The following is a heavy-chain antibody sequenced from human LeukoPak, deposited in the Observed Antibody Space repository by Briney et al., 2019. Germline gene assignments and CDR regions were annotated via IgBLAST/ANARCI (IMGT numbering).Heavy chain of an antibody. J-gene: IGHJ4*02. CDR2: IYSGGST. D-gene: IGHD4-17*01. Sequence: GLXWXSVIYSGGSTYYADSVKGRFTISRDNSKNTLYLQMNSLRAGDTAVYYCARDPYGDYSILGYWGQGTLVTVSS. V-gene: IGHV3-66*01. CDR3: ARDPYGDYSILGY.